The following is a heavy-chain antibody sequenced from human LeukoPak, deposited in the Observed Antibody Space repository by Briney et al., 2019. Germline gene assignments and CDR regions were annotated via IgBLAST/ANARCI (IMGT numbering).Heavy chain of an antibody. V-gene: IGHV3-30*18. D-gene: IGHD4-23*01. CDR1: RFTFSSYG. CDR3: AKDPTAGWGYGGNRHYFDY. Sequence: PGRSLRLSCAASRFTFSSYGMHWVRQAPGKGLEWVAVISYDGSNKYYADSVKGRFTISRDNSKNTLYLQMNSLRAEDTAVYYCAKDPTAGWGYGGNRHYFDYWGQGTLVTVSS. J-gene: IGHJ4*02. CDR2: ISYDGSNK.